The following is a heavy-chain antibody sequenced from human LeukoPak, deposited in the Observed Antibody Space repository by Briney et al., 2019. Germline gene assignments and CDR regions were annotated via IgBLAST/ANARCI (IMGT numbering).Heavy chain of an antibody. V-gene: IGHV5-51*01. J-gene: IGHJ3*02. CDR1: GYSFTSYW. Sequence: GESLKISCKGSGYSFTSYWIGWVRQMPGKGLEWMGIIYPGDSDTRYSPSFQGQVTISADKSISTAYLQWSSLKASDTAMYYCARLFLSWELRHAFDIWGQGTMVTVSS. D-gene: IGHD1-26*01. CDR3: ARLFLSWELRHAFDI. CDR2: IYPGDSDT.